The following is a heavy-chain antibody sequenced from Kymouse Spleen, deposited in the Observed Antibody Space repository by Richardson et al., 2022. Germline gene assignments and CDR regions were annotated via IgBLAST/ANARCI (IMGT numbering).Heavy chain of an antibody. CDR2: IYYSGST. J-gene: IGHJ4*02. Sequence: QLQLQESGPGLVKPSETLSLTCTVSGGSISSSSYYWGWIRQPPGKGLEWIGSIYYSGSTYYNPSLKSRVTISVDTSKNQFSLKLSSVTAADTAVYYCARQCIAARPTYYFDYWGQGTLVTVSS. CDR3: ARQCIAARPTYYFDY. D-gene: IGHD6-6*01. V-gene: IGHV4-39*01. CDR1: GGSISSSSYY.